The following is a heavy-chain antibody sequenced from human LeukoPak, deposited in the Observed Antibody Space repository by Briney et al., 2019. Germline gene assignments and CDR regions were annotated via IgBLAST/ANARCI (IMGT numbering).Heavy chain of an antibody. Sequence: GGSLRLSCAASGFTFSSYGMHWVRQAPGKGLEWVSSISSSSSYIYYADSVKGRFTISRDNAKNSLYLQMNSLRAEDTAVYYCARDGPYDYVWGSHDYWGQGTLVTVSS. CDR1: GFTFSSYG. CDR2: ISSSSSYI. CDR3: ARDGPYDYVWGSHDY. J-gene: IGHJ4*02. D-gene: IGHD3-16*01. V-gene: IGHV3-21*01.